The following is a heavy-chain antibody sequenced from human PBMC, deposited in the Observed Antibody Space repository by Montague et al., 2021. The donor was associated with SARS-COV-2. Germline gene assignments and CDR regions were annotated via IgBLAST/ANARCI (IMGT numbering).Heavy chain of an antibody. CDR1: GFTFSSYE. Sequence: SLRLSCAASGFTFSSYEMNWVRQAPGKGLEWVSYISSSGSTIYYADSVKGRFTISRDNAKNSLYLQMNSLRAEDTAVYYCAREKRRITNFGVGIIEYFDLWGRGTLVTVSS. D-gene: IGHD3-3*01. J-gene: IGHJ2*01. V-gene: IGHV3-48*03. CDR2: ISSSGSTI. CDR3: AREKRRITNFGVGIIEYFDL.